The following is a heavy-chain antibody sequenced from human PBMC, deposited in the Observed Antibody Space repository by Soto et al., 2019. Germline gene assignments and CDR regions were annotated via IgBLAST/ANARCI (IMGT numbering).Heavy chain of an antibody. CDR3: ARDSNPFGVVIRSPEKQKYGMDV. D-gene: IGHD3-3*01. CDR2: ISSYNNNA. Sequence: ASVKISCKASNYPFTSYGFAWVRQAPGHGLQWLGRISSYNNNADYAQEFQGRITMTTDTSTTTAVMELRSLTSDDTGVYYCARDSNPFGVVIRSPEKQKYGMDVWGEGTTVTVSP. CDR1: NYPFTSYG. V-gene: IGHV1-18*01. J-gene: IGHJ6*04.